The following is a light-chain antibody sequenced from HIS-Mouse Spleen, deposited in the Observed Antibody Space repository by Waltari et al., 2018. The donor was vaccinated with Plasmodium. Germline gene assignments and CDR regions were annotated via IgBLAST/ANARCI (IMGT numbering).Light chain of an antibody. CDR1: QRVSSN. V-gene: IGKV3-15*01. CDR3: QQYNNWPLMYT. CDR2: GAS. Sequence: EILMTHSTATLSVSPGERATLSCRASQRVSSNLAWYQQKPGQAPRLLIYGASTRATGIPARFSGSGSGTEFTLTISSMQSEDFAVYYCQQYNNWPLMYTFGQGTKLEIK. J-gene: IGKJ2*01.